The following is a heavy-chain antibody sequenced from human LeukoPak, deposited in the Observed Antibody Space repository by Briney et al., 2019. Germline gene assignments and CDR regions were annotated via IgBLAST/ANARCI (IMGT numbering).Heavy chain of an antibody. J-gene: IGHJ5*02. V-gene: IGHV4-31*03. Sequence: SQTLSLTCTVSGGSISSGGYCWIWLSQHPGKGLEWIGYINYSGSTSYNPSLKSRVTISVETSKNQFSLKLSSVTAADTAVYYCARDWFGSGRLDPWGQGTLVTVSS. CDR2: INYSGST. CDR3: ARDWFGSGRLDP. D-gene: IGHD3-10*01. CDR1: GGSISSGGYC.